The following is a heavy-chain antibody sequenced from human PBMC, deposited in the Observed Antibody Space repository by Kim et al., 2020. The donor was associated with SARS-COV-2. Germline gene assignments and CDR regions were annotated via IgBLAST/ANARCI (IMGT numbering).Heavy chain of an antibody. CDR3: ATVNHRYYYYYGMDV. Sequence: DSVKGRFTISRDNAKNSLYLQMNSLRAEDTAVYYWATVNHRYYYYYGMDVWGQGTTVTVSS. V-gene: IGHV3-11*01. D-gene: IGHD4-17*01. J-gene: IGHJ6*02.